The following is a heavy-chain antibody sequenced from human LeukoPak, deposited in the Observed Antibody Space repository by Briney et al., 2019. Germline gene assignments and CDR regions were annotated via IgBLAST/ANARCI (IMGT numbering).Heavy chain of an antibody. Sequence: GGSLRLSCAASGFTVSNNYLSWVRQAPGKGLEWVSVIYSDDNTYYTDSVKGRFTISRDNSKNTLYLQMNSLRVEDTAFYYCARNRGATGYYWLDYWGQGTLVSVSS. D-gene: IGHD3-22*01. J-gene: IGHJ4*02. CDR1: GFTVSNNY. CDR3: ARNRGATGYYWLDY. V-gene: IGHV3-53*05. CDR2: IYSDDNT.